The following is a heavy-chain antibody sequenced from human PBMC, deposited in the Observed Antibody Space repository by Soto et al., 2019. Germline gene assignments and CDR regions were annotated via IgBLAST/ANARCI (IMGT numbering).Heavy chain of an antibody. J-gene: IGHJ5*01. Sequence: EGQLLESGGGKVQPGGSLRLSCVASGFIFSNHWMHWVRQAPGKGLVWVARIKTDGSSTTYADSVKGRFTISRDNAKNTLYLQMNSLRGDDTAVYYCARAGGYGSSWSPYNWFDSWGQGTLVTVTS. CDR2: IKTDGSST. D-gene: IGHD6-13*01. CDR3: ARAGGYGSSWSPYNWFDS. CDR1: GFIFSNHW. V-gene: IGHV3-74*03.